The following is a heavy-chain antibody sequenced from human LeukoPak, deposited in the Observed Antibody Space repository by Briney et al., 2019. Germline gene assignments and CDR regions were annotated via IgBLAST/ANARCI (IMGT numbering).Heavy chain of an antibody. CDR3: ARDRFTGGSYNEFDY. V-gene: IGHV3-7*01. D-gene: IGHD1-26*01. CDR2: IREDGSEK. Sequence: GWSLRLSCAASRFTFSSSWMTWVRQAPGKGLEWVASIREDGSEKTSVDSVKGRFTISRDNAKNSLYLQMDSLRAEDTAVYYCARDRFTGGSYNEFDYWGQGTLVTVSS. J-gene: IGHJ4*02. CDR1: RFTFSSSW.